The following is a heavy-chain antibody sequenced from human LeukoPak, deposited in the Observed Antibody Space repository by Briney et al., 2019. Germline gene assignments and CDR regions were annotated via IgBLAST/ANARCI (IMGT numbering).Heavy chain of an antibody. V-gene: IGHV3-23*01. D-gene: IGHD3-22*01. CDR3: AKVLYYYDSSGYCMDY. J-gene: IGHJ4*02. CDR2: ISGSGGST. CDR1: GFTFSSYA. Sequence: GGSLRLSCAASGFTFSSYAMSWVRQAPGKGLEWVSAISGSGGSTYYADSVKGRFTISRDNSKNTLYLQMNSLRAEDTAVYYCAKVLYYYDSSGYCMDYWGQGTLVTGSS.